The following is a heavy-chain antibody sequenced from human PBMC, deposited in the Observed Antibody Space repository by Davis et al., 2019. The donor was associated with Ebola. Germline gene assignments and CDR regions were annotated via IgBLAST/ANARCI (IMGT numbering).Heavy chain of an antibody. V-gene: IGHV3-23*01. CDR3: AKTGPDSSWFPFDY. Sequence: GESLNISCAASGFSFSSSAMNWLRQAPGKGLEWVSTISGGGTITYYADSVRGRFTISRDNSKNTLYLQLNSLRAEDTAVYYCAKTGPDSSWFPFDYWGQGTLVTVSS. D-gene: IGHD6-13*01. CDR2: ISGGGTIT. CDR1: GFSFSSSA. J-gene: IGHJ4*02.